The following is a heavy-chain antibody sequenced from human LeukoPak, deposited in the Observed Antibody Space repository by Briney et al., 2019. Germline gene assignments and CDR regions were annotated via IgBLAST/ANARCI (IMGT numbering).Heavy chain of an antibody. J-gene: IGHJ4*02. CDR1: GYTFTSYY. CDR3: ARHKQWLVNRPYYFDY. D-gene: IGHD6-19*01. V-gene: IGHV1-46*01. CDR2: INPSGGST. Sequence: ASVKVSCKASGYTFTSYYMHWVRQAPGQGLEWMGIINPSGGSTSYAQKFQGRVTMTRDTSTSTVYMELSSLRSEDTAVYYCARHKQWLVNRPYYFDYWGQGTLVTVSS.